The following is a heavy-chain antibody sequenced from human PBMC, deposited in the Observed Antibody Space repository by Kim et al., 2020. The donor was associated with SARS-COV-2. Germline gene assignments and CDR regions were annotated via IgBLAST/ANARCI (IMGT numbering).Heavy chain of an antibody. CDR1: GGSFSGYY. CDR2: INHSGST. CDR3: AAYCTNGVCYRADFDY. J-gene: IGHJ4*02. Sequence: SETLSLTCAVYGGSFSGYYWSWIRQPPGKGLEWIGEINHSGSTNYNPSLKSRVTISVDTSKNQFSLKLSSVTAADTAVYYCAAYCTNGVCYRADFDYWGQGTLVTVSS. V-gene: IGHV4-34*01. D-gene: IGHD2-8*01.